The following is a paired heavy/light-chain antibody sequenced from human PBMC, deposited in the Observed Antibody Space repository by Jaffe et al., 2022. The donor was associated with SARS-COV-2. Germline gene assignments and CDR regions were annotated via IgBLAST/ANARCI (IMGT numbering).Heavy chain of an antibody. V-gene: IGHV4-39*01. CDR1: GGSISSSNHY. CDR2: VYYSGST. D-gene: IGHD2-8*02. Sequence: QLQLQESGPGLVKPSETLSLTCTVSGGSISSSNHYWGWIRQPPGEGLEYIGIVYYSGSTYYNPSLKSRVTLSVDTSKNQFSLKLRSVTAADTAAYYCARLFSGGGVDYWGQGTLVTVSS. J-gene: IGHJ4*02. CDR3: ARLFSGGGVDY.
Light chain of an antibody. J-gene: IGLJ3*02. CDR1: TGAVSSTYY. CDR2: STN. CDR3: LLYSAVGWV. Sequence: QIVVTQEPSLTVSPGGTVTLTCGSSTGAVSSTYYPNWIQQKPGQAPRALIYSTNNKHSWTPARFSGSLLGGKAALTLSGVQPEDEAEYYCLLYSAVGWVFGGGTKLIVL. V-gene: IGLV7-43*01.